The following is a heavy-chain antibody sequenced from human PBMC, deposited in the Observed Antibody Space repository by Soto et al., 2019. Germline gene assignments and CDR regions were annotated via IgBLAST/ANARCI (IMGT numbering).Heavy chain of an antibody. CDR2: INHGGGT. Sequence: SETLSLTCAVYGGSFSDSYWSWIRQPPGKGLEWIAEINHGGGTNYNASLKSRVTISVDTSKNQFSLKLSSVTAADTAVYYCARGGRITIFGVVTRGWFDPWGQGTLVTVSS. CDR3: ARGGRITIFGVVTRGWFDP. CDR1: GGSFSDSY. J-gene: IGHJ5*02. D-gene: IGHD3-3*01. V-gene: IGHV4-34*01.